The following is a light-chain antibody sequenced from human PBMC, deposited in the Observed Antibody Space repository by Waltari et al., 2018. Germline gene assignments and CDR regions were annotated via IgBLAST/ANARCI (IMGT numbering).Light chain of an antibody. CDR1: SSDVGCYNY. CDR3: CSYAGSYTLEV. CDR2: DVS. J-gene: IGLJ3*02. V-gene: IGLV2-11*01. Sequence: QSALTQPRSVSGSPGQSVTISCTGTSSDVGCYNYVSWYQQHPGKAPKLMIYDVSKRPSGVPDRFSGSKSGNTASLTISGLQAEDEADYYCCSYAGSYTLEVFGGGTKLTVL.